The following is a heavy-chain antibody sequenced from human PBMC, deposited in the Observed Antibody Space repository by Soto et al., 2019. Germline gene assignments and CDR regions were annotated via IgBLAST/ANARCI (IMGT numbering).Heavy chain of an antibody. CDR3: TRGEASVVVPVAVETIAVAGGDFFDY. V-gene: IGHV3-21*01. CDR2: ISSSSRFI. J-gene: IGHJ4*02. Sequence: EVQLVESGGGLVKPGGSLRLSCAASGFTFSTYNMNWVRQAPGKGLEWVSTISSSSRFISYADSLKGRFTISRDNAPNSLYLQMNSLRAEDTAVYYCTRGEASVVVPVAVETIAVAGGDFFDYWGQGTLVTVSS. D-gene: IGHD6-13*01. CDR1: GFTFSTYN.